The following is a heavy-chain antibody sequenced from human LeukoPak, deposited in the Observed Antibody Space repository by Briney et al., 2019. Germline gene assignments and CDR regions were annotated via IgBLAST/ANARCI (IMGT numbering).Heavy chain of an antibody. Sequence: PSETLSLTCTVSGGSISSSSYYWGWIRQPPGKGLEWIGSIYYSGSTYYNPSLKSRVTISVDTSKNQFSLKLSSVTAADTAVYYCASAVVVPAAMDYWGQGTLVTVSS. CDR1: GGSISSSSYY. CDR3: ASAVVVPAAMDY. J-gene: IGHJ4*02. D-gene: IGHD2-2*01. CDR2: IYYSGST. V-gene: IGHV4-39*01.